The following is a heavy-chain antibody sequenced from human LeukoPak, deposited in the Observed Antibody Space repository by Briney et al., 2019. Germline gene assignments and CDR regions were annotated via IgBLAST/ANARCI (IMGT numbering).Heavy chain of an antibody. CDR3: ARREGIGGEWFDP. J-gene: IGHJ5*02. Sequence: ETLSLTCAVSGGSISSGGYYWGWIRQPPGKGLEWIGSIYYSGSTYYNPSLKSRVTISVDTSKNQFSLKLSSVTAADTAVYYCARREGIGGEWFDPWGQGTLVTVSS. CDR1: GGSISSGGYY. CDR2: IYYSGST. V-gene: IGHV4-39*01. D-gene: IGHD3-16*01.